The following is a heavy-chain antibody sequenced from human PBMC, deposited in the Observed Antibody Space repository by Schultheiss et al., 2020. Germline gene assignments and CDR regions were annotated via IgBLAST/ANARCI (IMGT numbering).Heavy chain of an antibody. D-gene: IGHD6-19*01. CDR3: ARGAVAGTN. V-gene: IGHV3-33*01. CDR2: IWYDGSNK. J-gene: IGHJ4*02. CDR1: GFTFSSYG. Sequence: GGSLRLSCAASGFTFSSYGMHWVRQAPGKGLEWVAVIWYDGSNKYYADSVKGRFTISRDNAKNSLYLQMNSLRAEDTAVYYCARGAVAGTNWGQGTLVTVSS.